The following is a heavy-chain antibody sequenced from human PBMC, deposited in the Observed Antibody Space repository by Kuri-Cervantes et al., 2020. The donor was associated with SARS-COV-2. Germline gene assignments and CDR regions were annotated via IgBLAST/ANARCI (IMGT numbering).Heavy chain of an antibody. Sequence: GSLRLSCAVYGGSFSGYYWSWIRQPPGKGLEWIGEINHSGSTNYNPSLKSRVTLSVDTSKNQFSLKLSSATAADTAVYYCARGRIWGSHWGGYYFDYWGQGTLVTVSS. D-gene: IGHD3-16*01. CDR3: ARGRIWGSHWGGYYFDY. CDR2: INHSGST. V-gene: IGHV4-34*01. CDR1: GGSFSGYY. J-gene: IGHJ4*02.